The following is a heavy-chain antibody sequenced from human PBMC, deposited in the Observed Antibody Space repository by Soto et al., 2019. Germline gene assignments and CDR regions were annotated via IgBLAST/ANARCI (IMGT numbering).Heavy chain of an antibody. Sequence: QVQLVESGGGVVQPGRSLRLSCAASGFTFSSNAMHWVRQAPGKGLEWVAGISYDGKNKYYADSMKGRFTISRDNSKNTLDLQLNSLRSEDTAVYYGARLRGSYSWYFDYWGQGTLVTVSS. D-gene: IGHD1-26*01. CDR1: GFTFSSNA. V-gene: IGHV3-30*04. CDR2: ISYDGKNK. J-gene: IGHJ4*02. CDR3: ARLRGSYSWYFDY.